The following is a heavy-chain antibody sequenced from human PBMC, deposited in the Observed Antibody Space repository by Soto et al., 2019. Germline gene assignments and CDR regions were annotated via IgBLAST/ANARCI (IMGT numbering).Heavy chain of an antibody. V-gene: IGHV1-69*08. D-gene: IGHD2-21*02. CDR3: ARDNRIAYCGGDCYTNWFDP. CDR1: GGTFSSYT. CDR2: IIPILGIA. J-gene: IGHJ5*02. Sequence: QVQLVQSGAEVKKPGSSVKVSCKASGGTFSSYTISWVRQAPGQGLEWMGRIIPILGIANYAQKFQGRVTITADKSXXTXYXXLSSLRSEDTAVYHCARDNRIAYCGGDCYTNWFDPWGQGTLVTVSS.